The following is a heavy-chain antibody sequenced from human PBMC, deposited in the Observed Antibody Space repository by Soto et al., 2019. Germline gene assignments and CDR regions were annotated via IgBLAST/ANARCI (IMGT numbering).Heavy chain of an antibody. D-gene: IGHD3-22*01. Sequence: ASVKVSCKASGFTFTSSAVQWVRQARGQRLEWIGWIVVGSGNTNYAQKFQERVTITRDMSTSTAYMELSSLRSEDTAVYYCAADPRIVVVNDAFDIWGQGTMVTVSS. CDR2: IVVGSGNT. V-gene: IGHV1-58*01. CDR3: AADPRIVVVNDAFDI. J-gene: IGHJ3*02. CDR1: GFTFTSSA.